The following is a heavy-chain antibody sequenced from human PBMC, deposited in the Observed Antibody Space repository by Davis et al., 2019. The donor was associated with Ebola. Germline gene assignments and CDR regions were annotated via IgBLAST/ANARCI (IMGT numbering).Heavy chain of an antibody. J-gene: IGHJ6*02. V-gene: IGHV4-39*01. CDR2: IYYSGST. CDR3: ARRGIPTFYGMDV. Sequence: GSLSLSCTVSGGSISSSSYYWGWIRQPPGKGLEWIGSIYYSGSTYYNPSLKSRVTISVDTSKIQFSLKLSSVTAADTAVYYCARRGIPTFYGMDVWGQGTTVTVSS. CDR1: GGSISSSSYY. D-gene: IGHD2-2*02.